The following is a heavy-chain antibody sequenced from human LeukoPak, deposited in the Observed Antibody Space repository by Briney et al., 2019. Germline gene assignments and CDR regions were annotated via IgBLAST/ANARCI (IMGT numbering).Heavy chain of an antibody. J-gene: IGHJ4*02. CDR1: GFSFSGYW. CDR2: INQDGSDK. Sequence: GGSLRLSCVASGFSFSGYWMSWVRQAPGKGLEWLANINQDGSDKYYVDSVKGRFTISRDNAKNSLYLQMNNLRVEDTAVYYCARAGYTSGYDYWGQGTLVTVSS. D-gene: IGHD6-19*01. V-gene: IGHV3-7*01. CDR3: ARAGYTSGYDY.